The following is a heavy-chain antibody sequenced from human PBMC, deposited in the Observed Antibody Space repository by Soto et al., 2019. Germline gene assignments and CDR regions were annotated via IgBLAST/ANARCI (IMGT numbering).Heavy chain of an antibody. D-gene: IGHD6-13*01. CDR2: IYYSGST. V-gene: IGHV4-61*08. CDR1: GGSVSTGVHY. Sequence: QVQLQESGPGLVKPSETLSLTCTVSVSGGSVSTGVHYWSWIRQPPGKGLEWFGYIYYSGSTNYTPYLKTRVTISVDTSKNQFSLKLTSVTAADTTVYYCARGYYSSWYWFDRWGRGTLVTVSS. J-gene: IGHJ2*01. CDR3: ARGYYSSWYWFDR.